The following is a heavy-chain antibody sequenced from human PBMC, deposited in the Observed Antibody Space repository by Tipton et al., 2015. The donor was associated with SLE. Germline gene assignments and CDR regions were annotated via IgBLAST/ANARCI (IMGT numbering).Heavy chain of an antibody. Sequence: LRLSCTVSGGSISSYYWSWIRQPPGKGLEWIGYIYYSGSTNYNPSLKSRVTISVDTSKNQFSLKLSSVTAADTAVYYCAREGRGSSGFDYWGQGTLVTVSS. J-gene: IGHJ4*02. CDR1: GGSISSYY. CDR3: AREGRGSSGFDY. V-gene: IGHV4-59*01. D-gene: IGHD6-6*01. CDR2: IYYSGST.